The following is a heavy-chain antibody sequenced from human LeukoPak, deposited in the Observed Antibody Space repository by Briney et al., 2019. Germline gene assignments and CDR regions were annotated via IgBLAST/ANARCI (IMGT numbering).Heavy chain of an antibody. V-gene: IGHV3-11*01. CDR3: ARDSSTLFDY. D-gene: IGHD2-2*01. Sequence: GGSLRLSCAASGFTFSDYYMSWIRHAPGKGLEWVSYISSSGSTIYYADSVKGRFTISRDNAKNSLYLQMNIPRAEDTAVYYCARDSSTLFDYWGQGTLVTVSS. CDR1: GFTFSDYY. CDR2: ISSSGSTI. J-gene: IGHJ4*02.